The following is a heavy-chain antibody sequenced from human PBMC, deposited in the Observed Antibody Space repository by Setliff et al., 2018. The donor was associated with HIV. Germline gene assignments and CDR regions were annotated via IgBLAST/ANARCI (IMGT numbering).Heavy chain of an antibody. Sequence: VASVKVSCKASGGTFSSYGISWVRQAPGQGLEWMGGIIPMSGITNYAQKFQGRVTMTTDTSTRTAYMELRSLRSDDTAVYYCARDFDWPQACWGQGTLVTVSS. D-gene: IGHD3-9*01. CDR1: GGTFSSYG. CDR3: ARDFDWPQAC. CDR2: IIPMSGIT. J-gene: IGHJ4*02. V-gene: IGHV1-69*10.